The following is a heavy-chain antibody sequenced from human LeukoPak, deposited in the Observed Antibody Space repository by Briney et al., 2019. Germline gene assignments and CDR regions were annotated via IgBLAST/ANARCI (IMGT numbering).Heavy chain of an antibody. CDR1: GFTFSSYW. CDR2: IKQDGSEK. Sequence: GGSLRLSCAASGFTFSSYWMSWVRQAPGKGLEWVANIKQDGSEKYYVDSVKGRFTISRDNAKNSLYLQMNSLRAEDTAVYYCARGQVPFKQQLPFDYWGQGTLVTVSS. CDR3: ARGQVPFKQQLPFDY. J-gene: IGHJ4*02. D-gene: IGHD6-13*01. V-gene: IGHV3-7*01.